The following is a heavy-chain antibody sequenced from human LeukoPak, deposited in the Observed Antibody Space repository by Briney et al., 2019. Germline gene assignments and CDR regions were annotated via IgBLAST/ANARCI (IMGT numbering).Heavy chain of an antibody. Sequence: ASVKVSCKASGYTFTSYGISWVRQAPGQGLEWMGWISAYNGNTNYAQKLQGRVTMTTDTSTSTAYMELRSLRSDDTAVYHCARGRGTCTNGVCYYYYYMDVWGKGTTVTVSS. D-gene: IGHD2-8*01. J-gene: IGHJ6*03. CDR1: GYTFTSYG. CDR2: ISAYNGNT. V-gene: IGHV1-18*01. CDR3: ARGRGTCTNGVCYYYYYMDV.